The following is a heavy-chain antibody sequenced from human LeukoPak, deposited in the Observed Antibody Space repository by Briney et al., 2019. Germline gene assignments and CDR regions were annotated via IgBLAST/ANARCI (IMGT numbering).Heavy chain of an antibody. J-gene: IGHJ4*02. V-gene: IGHV3-30*04. CDR1: GFTFSSYA. CDR3: ASRRPEPY. Sequence: PGRSLRLSCAASGFTFSSYAMHWVRQAPGKGLEWVAVISYDGSNKYYADSVKGRFTISRDNSKNTLYLQMNSLRAEDTAVYYCASRRPEPYWGQGTLVTVSS. CDR2: ISYDGSNK.